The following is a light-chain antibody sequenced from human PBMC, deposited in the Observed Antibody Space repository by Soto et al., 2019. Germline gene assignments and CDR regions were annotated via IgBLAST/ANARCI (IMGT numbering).Light chain of an antibody. CDR1: QRISSW. V-gene: IGKV1-5*01. Sequence: DIQMTQSPSTLSASVGDRVTITCRASQRISSWLAWYQQKPGKAPKLLIYDASSLESWVPSRFSGSGSGTEFTLTISSLQPADVATYYCQQYTSYGIYTFGQGTKLEIK. J-gene: IGKJ2*01. CDR2: DAS. CDR3: QQYTSYGIYT.